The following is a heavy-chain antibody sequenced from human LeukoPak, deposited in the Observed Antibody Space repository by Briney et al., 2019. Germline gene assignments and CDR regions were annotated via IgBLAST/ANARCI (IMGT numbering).Heavy chain of an antibody. V-gene: IGHV3-7*01. CDR3: AVDKSWSFPL. CDR1: AFTLSSDW. CDR2: IKPDGSEK. Sequence: GGSLRLSCAASAFTLSSDWMTWVRQAPGKGLEWVATIKPDGSEKYYVDSLKGRFTITRDNARNSVYLQMNSLRVEDTAVYHCAVDKSWSFPLWGQGTLVTVSS. J-gene: IGHJ4*02. D-gene: IGHD1-26*01.